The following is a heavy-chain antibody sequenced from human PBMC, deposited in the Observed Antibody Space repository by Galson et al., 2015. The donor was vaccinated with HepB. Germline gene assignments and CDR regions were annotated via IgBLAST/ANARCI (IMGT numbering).Heavy chain of an antibody. D-gene: IGHD3-16*01. CDR3: ARDRAATPLRDLDY. CDR1: GYTFTSYG. Sequence: QSGAEVKKPGESLRISCKASGYTFTSYGISWVRQAPGQGLEWMGWISAYNGNTNYAQKLQGRVTMTTDTSTSTAYMELRSLRSDDTAVYYCARDRAATPLRDLDYWGQGTLVTVSS. V-gene: IGHV1-18*04. CDR2: ISAYNGNT. J-gene: IGHJ4*02.